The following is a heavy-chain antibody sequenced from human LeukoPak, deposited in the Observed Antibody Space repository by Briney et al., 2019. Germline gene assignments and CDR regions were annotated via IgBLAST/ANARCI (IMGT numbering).Heavy chain of an antibody. V-gene: IGHV4-61*10. CDR1: GGSISSSSYY. Sequence: KASETLSLTCTVSGGSISSSSYYWSWIRQPAGKGLEWIGRISNGSTNYNPSLKSRVTISVDTSKNQFSLKLSSVTAADTAVYYCARGRFGWFGELDFDYWGQGTLVTVSS. CDR3: ARGRFGWFGELDFDY. D-gene: IGHD3-10*01. CDR2: ISNGST. J-gene: IGHJ4*02.